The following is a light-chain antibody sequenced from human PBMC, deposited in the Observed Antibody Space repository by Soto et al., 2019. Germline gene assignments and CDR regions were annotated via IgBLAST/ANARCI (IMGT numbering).Light chain of an antibody. CDR1: QSVSSY. J-gene: IGKJ1*01. CDR2: DAS. CDR3: QQRSNWPPT. Sequence: EIVLTLSPATLSLSPGERATLSCRASQSVSSYLAWYQQKPGQAPRLLIYDASNRATGIPARFSGSGSGTDFTLTISSLEPEDFAVYYCQQRSNWPPTFCQGTKVDIK. V-gene: IGKV3-11*01.